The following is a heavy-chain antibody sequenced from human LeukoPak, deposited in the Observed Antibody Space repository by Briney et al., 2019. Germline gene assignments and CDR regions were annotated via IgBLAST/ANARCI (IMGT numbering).Heavy chain of an antibody. V-gene: IGHV4-31*03. CDR2: INHSGST. Sequence: PSETLSLTCTVSGGSISSGGYYWSWIRQHPGKGLEWIGEINHSGSTNYNPSLKSRVTISVDTSKNQFSLKLSSVTAADTAVYYCAVSGVLSSLPDYWGQGTLVTVSS. D-gene: IGHD3-16*01. J-gene: IGHJ4*02. CDR3: AVSGVLSSLPDY. CDR1: GGSISSGGYY.